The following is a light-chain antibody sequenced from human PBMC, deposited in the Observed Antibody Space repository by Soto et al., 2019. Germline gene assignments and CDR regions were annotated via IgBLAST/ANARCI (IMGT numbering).Light chain of an antibody. CDR2: WAS. Sequence: DTGRTQSRASRSVSLVEREAINCKSSHSLLLSSYKKNDLAWYQQRPGQPPKLLIYWASSRESGVPERFTGSGSGTDFTLSISSLQAEDVAVYYCQQFYSFPLTFGGGTKVDIK. CDR1: HSLLLSSYKKND. CDR3: QQFYSFPLT. J-gene: IGKJ4*01. V-gene: IGKV4-1*01.